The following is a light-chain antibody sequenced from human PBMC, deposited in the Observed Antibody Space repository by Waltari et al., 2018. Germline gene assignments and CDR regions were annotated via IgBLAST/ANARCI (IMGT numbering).Light chain of an antibody. CDR2: DAT. CDR1: SGDIGTYNL. CDR3: GSYAGGTSWV. Sequence: QSALTQPAPVSGSPGPSITISCTGSSGDIGTYNLFSWYQQPPGNAPRLLIHDATKRPSGISSRFSGSKSGNTASLTISGLQAEDEADYFCGSYAGGTSWVFGGGTQVTVL. V-gene: IGLV2-23*01. J-gene: IGLJ3*02.